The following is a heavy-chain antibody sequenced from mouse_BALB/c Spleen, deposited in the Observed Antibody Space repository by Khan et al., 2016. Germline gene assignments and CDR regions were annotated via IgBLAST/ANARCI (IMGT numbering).Heavy chain of an antibody. V-gene: IGHV3-2*02. J-gene: IGHJ3*01. Sequence: EVQLLESGPGLVKPSQSLSLTCTVTGYSITSDYAWNWIRQFPGNKLEWMGYISYSGSTSYNPSLKSRISITRDTSKNQFFLQLNSVTTEDTATYDWARGLGRAYWGQGTLVTVSA. D-gene: IGHD4-1*01. CDR1: GYSITSDYA. CDR2: ISYSGST. CDR3: ARGLGRAY.